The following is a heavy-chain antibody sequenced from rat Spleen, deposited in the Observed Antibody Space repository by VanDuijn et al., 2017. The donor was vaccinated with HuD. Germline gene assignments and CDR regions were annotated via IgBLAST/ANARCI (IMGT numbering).Heavy chain of an antibody. CDR3: TRGITTFAY. D-gene: IGHD1-10*01. J-gene: IGHJ3*01. CDR2: IWSGGNT. CDR1: GFSLTSYN. Sequence: QVQLKESGPGLVQPSQTLSLTCTVAGFSLTSYNVHWVRQPPGKGLEWMAVIWSGGNTDYNSALKSRLNISRDTSKSQVFLKVKSLKTEDTGIYYCTRGITTFAYWGQGTLVTVSS. V-gene: IGHV2S13*01.